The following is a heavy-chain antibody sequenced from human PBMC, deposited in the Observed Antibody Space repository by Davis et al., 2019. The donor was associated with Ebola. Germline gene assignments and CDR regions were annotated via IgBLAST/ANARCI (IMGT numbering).Heavy chain of an antibody. J-gene: IGHJ4*02. CDR3: VRDSNYGAGNFFDF. CDR1: GDSINTGGHS. D-gene: IGHD4/OR15-4a*01. CDR2: IYFSGDT. Sequence: PSETLSPTCTISGDSINTGGHSWSWIRQQPGKGLEWIGYIYFSGDTYYSPSLTSPVSVSADTSKKQFSLRLNSVTAADTAIYYCVRDSNYGAGNFFDFWGQGILVTVSS. V-gene: IGHV4-31*01.